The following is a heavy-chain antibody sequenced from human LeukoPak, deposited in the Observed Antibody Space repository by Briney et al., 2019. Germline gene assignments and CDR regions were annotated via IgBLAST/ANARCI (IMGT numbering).Heavy chain of an antibody. CDR3: AKEGYYYDSSGYNYYYGMDV. J-gene: IGHJ6*02. CDR2: ISYDGSNK. Sequence: GRSLRLSCAASGFTFSSYGMHWVRQAPGKGLEWVAVISYDGSNKYYADSVKGRFTISRDNSKNTLYLQMNSLRAEDTAVYYCAKEGYYYDSSGYNYYYGMDVWGQGTTVTVSS. V-gene: IGHV3-30*18. D-gene: IGHD3-22*01. CDR1: GFTFSSYG.